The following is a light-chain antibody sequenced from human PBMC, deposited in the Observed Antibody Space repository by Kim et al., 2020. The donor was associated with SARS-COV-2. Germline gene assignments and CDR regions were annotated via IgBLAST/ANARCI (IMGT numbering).Light chain of an antibody. J-gene: IGKJ4*01. V-gene: IGKV1-NL1*01. Sequence: DIQMTQTPPSLSASVGDSVTVTCRASQDISKSVAWYQQKGGKAPRVLLYAASRLENGVPSRFSGSGSGTTFTLTITTLQPEDFATYYCQQYYIAPLSFGGGNKVDIK. CDR1: QDISKS. CDR2: AAS. CDR3: QQYYIAPLS.